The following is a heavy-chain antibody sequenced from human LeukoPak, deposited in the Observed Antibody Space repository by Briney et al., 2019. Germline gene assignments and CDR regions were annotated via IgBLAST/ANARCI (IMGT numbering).Heavy chain of an antibody. Sequence: GGSLTLSCAASRFTFRRYIMNWLRQAPAKELEGVSYISSSSSTIYYPDSLKGRFTISRDNAKNSLYLQMNSLRAEDTAVYYCARRQRATALYYYYYMEVWGKGTTVTVSS. D-gene: IGHD5-12*01. V-gene: IGHV3-48*01. CDR3: ARRQRATALYYYYYMEV. J-gene: IGHJ6*03. CDR2: ISSSSSTI. CDR1: RFTFRRYI.